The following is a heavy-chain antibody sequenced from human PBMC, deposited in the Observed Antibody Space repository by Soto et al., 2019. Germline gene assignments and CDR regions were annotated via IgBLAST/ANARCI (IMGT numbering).Heavy chain of an antibody. Sequence: QVQLVESGGGVVQPGRSLRLSCAASGFTFSSYGMHWVRQAPGKGLEWVAVISYDGSNKYYADSVKGRFTISRDNSKNTLYLQMNSLRAEDTAVYYCAKDLSLVVRGTYLYYYYGMDVWGQGTTVTVSS. D-gene: IGHD3-10*01. CDR2: ISYDGSNK. CDR3: AKDLSLVVRGTYLYYYYGMDV. CDR1: GFTFSSYG. J-gene: IGHJ6*02. V-gene: IGHV3-30*18.